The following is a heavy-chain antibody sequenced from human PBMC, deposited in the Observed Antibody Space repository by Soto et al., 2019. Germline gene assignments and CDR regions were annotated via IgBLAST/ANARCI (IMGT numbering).Heavy chain of an antibody. V-gene: IGHV3-7*01. CDR3: ASAYYYDSSGYSPGGY. CDR1: GLTFSSYW. J-gene: IGHJ4*02. Sequence: VSLRLSCAASGLTFSSYWMSWVRQAPGKGLEGGANIKQDGSQKYYVDSVNGRFTMSRDNAKNSLYLQMNSLRVEDTAVYYCASAYYYDSSGYSPGGYWGQGTMVTVYS. D-gene: IGHD3-22*01. CDR2: IKQDGSQK.